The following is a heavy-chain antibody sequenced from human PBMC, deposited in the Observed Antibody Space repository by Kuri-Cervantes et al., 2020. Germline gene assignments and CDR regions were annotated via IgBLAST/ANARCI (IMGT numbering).Heavy chain of an antibody. CDR3: ARIPPLRWGLGDAFDI. J-gene: IGHJ3*02. Sequence: SGPTLVKPTETLTLTCTVSGFSLNNDKIHVNRIRQPPGKALEWLALIYWDDDERYGPSLESRLTITKDTSKNQVVLTMTNMDPVDTATYYCARIPPLRWGLGDAFDIWGQGTMVTVSS. D-gene: IGHD4-23*01. CDR1: GFSLNNDKIH. V-gene: IGHV2-5*05. CDR2: IYWDDDE.